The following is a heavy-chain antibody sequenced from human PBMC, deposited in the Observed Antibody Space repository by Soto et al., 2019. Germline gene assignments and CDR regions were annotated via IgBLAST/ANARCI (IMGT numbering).Heavy chain of an antibody. CDR1: GFTVSSYW. CDR2: IKSDGSST. Sequence: PGGSLRLSCAASGFTVSSYWMHWVRQAPGKGLVWVSRIKSDGSSTSYADSVKGRFTISRDTAKNTLYLQMNSLRAEDTAVYYCAREACSGDSCFYFGPDYWGQGTLVTVSS. D-gene: IGHD2-15*01. CDR3: AREACSGDSCFYFGPDY. V-gene: IGHV3-74*01. J-gene: IGHJ4*02.